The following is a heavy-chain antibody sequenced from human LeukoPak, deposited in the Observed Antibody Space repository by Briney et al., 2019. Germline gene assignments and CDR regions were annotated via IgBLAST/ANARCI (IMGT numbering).Heavy chain of an antibody. CDR2: IYYSGST. V-gene: IGHV4-59*01. D-gene: IGHD1-7*01. Sequence: SETLSLTCTVSGGSISDYYWSWIRQPPGKGLEWIGYIYYSGSTNYNPSLKSRVTISVDTSKNQFSLKLSSVTAADTAVYYCARATASGTLNWNFDYYYYMDVWGKGTTVTVSS. CDR1: GGSISDYY. J-gene: IGHJ6*03. CDR3: ARATASGTLNWNFDYYYYMDV.